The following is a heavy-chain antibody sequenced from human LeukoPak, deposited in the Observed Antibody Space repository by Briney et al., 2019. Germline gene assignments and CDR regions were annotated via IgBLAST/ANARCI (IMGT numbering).Heavy chain of an antibody. D-gene: IGHD5-12*01. CDR2: IIPIFGTA. CDR3: ARGYSGYDHPSYYYYYYMDV. CDR1: GGTFSSYA. V-gene: IGHV1-69*13. Sequence: SVKVSCKASGGTFSSYAISWVRQGPGQGHEWMGGIIPIFGTANYAQTFQGRVTITADESTSTAYMELSSLRSEDTAVYYCARGYSGYDHPSYYYYYYMDVWGKGTTVTISS. J-gene: IGHJ6*03.